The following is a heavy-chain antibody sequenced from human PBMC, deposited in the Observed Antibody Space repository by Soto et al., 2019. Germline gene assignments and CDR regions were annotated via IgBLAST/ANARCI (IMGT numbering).Heavy chain of an antibody. V-gene: IGHV3-15*01. CDR1: GFTFSDAW. Sequence: GGSLRLSCAASGFTFSDAWMSWVRQAPGKGLDWVGRIKSKSDGGTTEYAAPVRGRFTISRDDSKNTLYLQMNSLKTEDTAVYYCTTGLWRVAVVVGSTGYFNPWGQGTPVTVSS. CDR2: IKSKSDGGTT. CDR3: TTGLWRVAVVVGSTGYFNP. D-gene: IGHD2-15*01. J-gene: IGHJ5*02.